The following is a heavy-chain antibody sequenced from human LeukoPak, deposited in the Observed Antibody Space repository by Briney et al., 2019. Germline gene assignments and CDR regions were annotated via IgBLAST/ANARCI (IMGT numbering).Heavy chain of an antibody. CDR3: ASLDLWSGYPPRDV. D-gene: IGHD3-3*01. Sequence: SETLSLTCAVYGGSFSGYYWSWIRQPPGKGLEWIGEINHSGSTNYNPSLKSRVTISVDTSKNQFSLKLSSVTAADTAVYYCASLDLWSGYPPRDVWGKGTTVTVSS. CDR2: INHSGST. J-gene: IGHJ6*04. CDR1: GGSFSGYY. V-gene: IGHV4-34*01.